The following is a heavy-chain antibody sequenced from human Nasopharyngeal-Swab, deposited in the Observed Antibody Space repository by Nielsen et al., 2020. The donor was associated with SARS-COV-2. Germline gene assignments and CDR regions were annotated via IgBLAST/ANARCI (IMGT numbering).Heavy chain of an antibody. J-gene: IGHJ3*02. CDR1: GFTFNIYA. CDR2: ISASGGST. V-gene: IGHV3-23*01. D-gene: IGHD3-10*01. Sequence: GGSLRLSCIASGFTFNIYAMAWVRRTPGRGLQWVSGISASGGSTYYTYSVKGRFAVSRDNSRNTLYLQMHSLRVEDTALYYCAKDDVVRGDAFDIWGQGTMVTVSS. CDR3: AKDDVVRGDAFDI.